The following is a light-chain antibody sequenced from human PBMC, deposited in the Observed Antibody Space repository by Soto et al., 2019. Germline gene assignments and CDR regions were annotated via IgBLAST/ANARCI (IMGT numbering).Light chain of an antibody. V-gene: IGLV2-14*01. CDR1: SSDVGDYNY. CDR3: TSYTTSTTLYV. Sequence: QSVLTQPASVSGSPGQSITTSCTGTSSDVGDYNYVSWYQQHPGKAPKLIIFEVRNRPSGVSNRFSGSKSGNTASLTISGLQAEDEADYYCTSYTTSTTLYVFGTGTKVTVL. J-gene: IGLJ1*01. CDR2: EVR.